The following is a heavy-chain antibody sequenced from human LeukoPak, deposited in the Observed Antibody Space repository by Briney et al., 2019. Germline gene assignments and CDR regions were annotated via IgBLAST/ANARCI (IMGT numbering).Heavy chain of an antibody. CDR1: GFTFSSYG. Sequence: PGGSLRLSCAASGFTFSSYGMHWVRQAPGRGLEWVAVIWYDGSDKYCADSVKGRFTVSRDNSRNTLYLQMNSLRAEDTAVYYCARDHYLGSGSFDYWGQGTLVTVSS. CDR3: ARDHYLGSGSFDY. CDR2: IWYDGSDK. J-gene: IGHJ4*02. V-gene: IGHV3-33*01. D-gene: IGHD3-10*01.